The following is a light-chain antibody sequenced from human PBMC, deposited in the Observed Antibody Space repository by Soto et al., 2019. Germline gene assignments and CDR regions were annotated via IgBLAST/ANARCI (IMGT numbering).Light chain of an antibody. V-gene: IGKV1-39*01. CDR1: QSVSNY. Sequence: DIQMAKCPYSLCASVGDRVTITCRASQSVSNYLHWYQQKPGKAPNLLIYDASSLQSGVPSRFSGSGSGTDFTLTISSLQREDFAIYYCQQSYYNPTFGQGTKVDIK. CDR2: DAS. J-gene: IGKJ1*01. CDR3: QQSYYNPT.